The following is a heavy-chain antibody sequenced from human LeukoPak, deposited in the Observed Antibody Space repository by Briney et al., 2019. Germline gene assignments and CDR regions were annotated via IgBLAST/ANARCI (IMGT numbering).Heavy chain of an antibody. D-gene: IGHD2/OR15-2a*01. CDR2: ISSSGSTI. Sequence: GGSLRLSCAASGFTFSDYYMSWIRQAPGKGLEWVSYISSSGSTIYYADSVKDRFTISRDNAKNSLYLQMNSLRAEDTAVYYCASFLTPYAFDIWGQGTMVTVSS. V-gene: IGHV3-11*01. J-gene: IGHJ3*02. CDR3: ASFLTPYAFDI. CDR1: GFTFSDYY.